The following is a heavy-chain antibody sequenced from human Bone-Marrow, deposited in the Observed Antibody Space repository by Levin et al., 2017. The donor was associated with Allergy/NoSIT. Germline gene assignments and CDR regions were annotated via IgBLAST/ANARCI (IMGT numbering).Heavy chain of an antibody. V-gene: IGHV4-30-4*08. CDR1: GGSVSIGENY. D-gene: IGHD3-10*01. CDR2: IYYSGAT. J-gene: IGHJ4*02. Sequence: SETLSLTCTVSGGSVSIGENYWSWIRQSPEKGLEWIGYIYYSGATYYNPSLRSRVSISMDTSKNQFSLEVTSVNAADTAVYYCARARQWFGELMNWGQGTLVTVSP. CDR3: ARARQWFGELMN.